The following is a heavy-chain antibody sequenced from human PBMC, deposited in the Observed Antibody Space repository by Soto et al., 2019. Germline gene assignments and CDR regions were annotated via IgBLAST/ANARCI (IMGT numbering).Heavy chain of an antibody. Sequence: GGSLRLSCAASGFTFSSYSMNWVRQAPGKGLEWVSSISSSSSYIYYADSVKGRFTISRDNAKNSLYLQMNSLRAEDTAVYYCAREWQQLVGWFDPWGQGTLVTVSS. V-gene: IGHV3-21*01. D-gene: IGHD6-13*01. CDR2: ISSSSSYI. J-gene: IGHJ5*02. CDR3: AREWQQLVGWFDP. CDR1: GFTFSSYS.